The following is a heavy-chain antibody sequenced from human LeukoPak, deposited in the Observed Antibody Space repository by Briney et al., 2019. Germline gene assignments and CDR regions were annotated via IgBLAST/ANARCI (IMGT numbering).Heavy chain of an antibody. J-gene: IGHJ3*02. CDR3: ARRGRVEYSSSSYAFDI. V-gene: IGHV4-39*01. CDR2: IYYSGST. CDR1: GGSISSSSYY. D-gene: IGHD6-6*01. Sequence: SETLSLTCIVSGGSISSSSYYWGWVRQPPGKGLEWIGNIYYSGSTFYSPSLKSRLTISVDTPKNQFSLKLSSVTAADTAVYYCARRGRVEYSSSSYAFDIWGQGTMVTVSS.